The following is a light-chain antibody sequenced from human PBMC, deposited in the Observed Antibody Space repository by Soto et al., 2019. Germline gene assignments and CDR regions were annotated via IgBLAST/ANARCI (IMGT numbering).Light chain of an antibody. V-gene: IGLV1-44*01. CDR2: SNN. CDR1: SSNIGSNT. CDR3: AAWDDSLNGLYV. Sequence: QSVLTQPPSASGTPGQRVTISCSGSSSNIGSNTVNWYQQLPGTAPKLLIYSNNQRPSGVPDRFSCSKSGTSASLAISGLQSEDGTDYYCAAWDDSLNGLYVFGTGTKLTVL. J-gene: IGLJ1*01.